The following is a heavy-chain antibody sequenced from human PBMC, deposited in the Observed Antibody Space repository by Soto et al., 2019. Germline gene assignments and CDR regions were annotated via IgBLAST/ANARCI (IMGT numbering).Heavy chain of an antibody. D-gene: IGHD3-16*01. CDR3: ARGGGVPALGDP. J-gene: IGHJ5*02. Sequence: SETLSLTCSVSGVSMRNSYWTWIRQSAGKGLEWIGRISTSGNTNYNPPLNSRLTMSVDTSKNQVSLKLTSVTAAVTAVYYCARGGGVPALGDPWGQGTLVTVSA. V-gene: IGHV4-4*07. CDR2: ISTSGNT. CDR1: GVSMRNSY.